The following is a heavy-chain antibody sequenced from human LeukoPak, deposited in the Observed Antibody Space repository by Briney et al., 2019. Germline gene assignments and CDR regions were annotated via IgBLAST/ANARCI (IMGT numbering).Heavy chain of an antibody. CDR3: AKMGPTSQARWRYAFDI. D-gene: IGHD5-24*01. Sequence: PGGSLRLSCAASGFTFDDYGMSWVRQAPGKGLEWVSAISGSGGSTYYADSVKGRFTISRDNSKNTLYLQMNSLRAEDTAVYYCAKMGPTSQARWRYAFDIWGQGTMVTVSS. J-gene: IGHJ3*02. CDR1: GFTFDDYG. CDR2: ISGSGGST. V-gene: IGHV3-23*01.